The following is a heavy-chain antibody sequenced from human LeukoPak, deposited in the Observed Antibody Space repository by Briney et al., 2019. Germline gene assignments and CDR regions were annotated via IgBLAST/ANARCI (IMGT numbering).Heavy chain of an antibody. Sequence: PSETLSLTCTVSGGSITSSSYYWGWIRQPPGKGLEWIGSIYYSGSPYYNPSLKSRVTISVDTSKNQFSLKLSSVTAADTAVYYCARISSSNWYNERGAFDVWGQGTMVTVSS. CDR3: ARISSSNWYNERGAFDV. CDR1: GGSITSSSYY. V-gene: IGHV4-39*07. CDR2: IYYSGSP. D-gene: IGHD6-13*01. J-gene: IGHJ3*01.